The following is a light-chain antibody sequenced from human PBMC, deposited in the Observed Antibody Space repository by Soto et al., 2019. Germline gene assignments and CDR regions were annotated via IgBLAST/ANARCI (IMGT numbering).Light chain of an antibody. CDR3: CSYAGSYTYG. CDR2: DVS. Sequence: QSVLTQPRSVSGSPGQSVTISCTGTSSDVGGYNYVSWYQQHSGKAPKLMIYDVSKRPSGVPDRFSGSKSGNTASLTISGLQAEDEADYYCCSYAGSYTYGFGTGTKGTVL. V-gene: IGLV2-11*01. CDR1: SSDVGGYNY. J-gene: IGLJ1*01.